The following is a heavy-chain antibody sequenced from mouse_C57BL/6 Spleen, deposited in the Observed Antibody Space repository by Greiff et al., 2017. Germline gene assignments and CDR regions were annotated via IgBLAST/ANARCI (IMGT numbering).Heavy chain of an antibody. Sequence: EVMLVESGPELVKPGASVKISCKASGYTFTDYYMNWVKPSHGKSLEWIGAINPNNGGTSYNQKFQGKATLTVDKSSSTAYMELRSLTSEDSAVYYSARRPYDYDPLYAMGYWGQETSVTVSS. V-gene: IGHV1-26*01. CDR2: INPNNGGT. CDR1: GYTFTDYY. CDR3: ARRPYDYDPLYAMGY. J-gene: IGHJ4*01. D-gene: IGHD2-4*01.